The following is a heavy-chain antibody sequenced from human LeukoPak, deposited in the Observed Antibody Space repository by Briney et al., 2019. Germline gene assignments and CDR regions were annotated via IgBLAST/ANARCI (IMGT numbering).Heavy chain of an antibody. CDR2: INHSGST. J-gene: IGHJ4*02. CDR3: ARAGGLLWFGDDY. V-gene: IGHV4-34*01. Sequence: PSETLSLTCAVYGGSFSGYYWSWIRQPPGKGLEWIGEINHSGSTNYNPSLKSRVTISVDTSKNQFSLKLSSVTAADTAVYYCARAGGLLWFGDDYWGQGTLVTVSS. CDR1: GGSFSGYY. D-gene: IGHD3-10*01.